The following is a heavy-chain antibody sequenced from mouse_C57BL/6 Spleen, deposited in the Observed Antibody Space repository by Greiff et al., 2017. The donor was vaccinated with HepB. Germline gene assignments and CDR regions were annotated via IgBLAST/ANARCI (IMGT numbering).Heavy chain of an antibody. Sequence: VQLQESGPGLVKPSQSLSLTCSVTGYSITSGYYWNWIRQFPGNKLEWMGYISYDGSNNYNPSLKNRISITRDTSKNQFFLKLNSVTTEDTATYYCARDGDYSNYDYAMDYWGQGTSVTVSS. D-gene: IGHD2-5*01. CDR2: ISYDGSN. V-gene: IGHV3-6*01. CDR3: ARDGDYSNYDYAMDY. CDR1: GYSITSGYY. J-gene: IGHJ4*01.